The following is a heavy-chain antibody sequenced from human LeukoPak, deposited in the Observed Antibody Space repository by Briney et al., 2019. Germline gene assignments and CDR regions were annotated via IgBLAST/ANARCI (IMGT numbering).Heavy chain of an antibody. CDR3: ARETPVGEYFDY. CDR2: ISSSSSYI. D-gene: IGHD3-16*01. J-gene: IGHJ4*02. Sequence: GGSLRLSCAASGFTFSSYSMNWVRQAPGKGLEWVSSISSSSSYIYYADSVKGRFTISRDNAKNSLYLQMNSLRAEDTAVYYCARETPVGEYFDYWGQGTLVTVSS. CDR1: GFTFSSYS. V-gene: IGHV3-21*01.